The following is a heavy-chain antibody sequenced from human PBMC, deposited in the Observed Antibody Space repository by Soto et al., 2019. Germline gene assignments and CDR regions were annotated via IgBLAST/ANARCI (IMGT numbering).Heavy chain of an antibody. V-gene: IGHV1-3*01. CDR1: GYTFTGYA. CDR3: ARAVAAAADFDD. J-gene: IGHJ4*02. D-gene: IGHD6-25*01. CDR2: INAGNGNT. Sequence: ASVKVSCKASGYTFTGYAMHWVRQAPGQRLEWMGWINAGNGNTKYSQKFQGRVTITRDTSASTAYMELSSLRSEDTAVYYCARAVAAAADFDDWGQGTRVTVSS.